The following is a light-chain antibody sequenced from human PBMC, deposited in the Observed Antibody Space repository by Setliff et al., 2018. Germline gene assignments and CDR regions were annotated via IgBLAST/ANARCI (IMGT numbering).Light chain of an antibody. CDR2: EVT. CDR1: NSDIGTYNL. V-gene: IGLV2-23*02. CDR3: SSYAGSDNYV. J-gene: IGLJ1*01. Sequence: QSALAQPASVSGSPGQSITISCTGANSDIGTYNLVSWYQQYPGRAPNLMIYEVTRRPSGVSDRFSASKSGNTASLTISGLQAEDEADYYCSSYAGSDNYVFGTGTKVTVL.